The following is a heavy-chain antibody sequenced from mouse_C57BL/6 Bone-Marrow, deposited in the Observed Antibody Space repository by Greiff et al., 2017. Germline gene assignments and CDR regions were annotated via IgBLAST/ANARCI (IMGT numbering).Heavy chain of an antibody. CDR3: AIGWDYFDY. Sequence: VKLVESGPELVKPGASVQLSCKASGYTFTSYDINWVKQRPGQGLEWIGWIYPRDGSTKYNEKFKGKATLTVDKSSSTAYMQLSSLTSEDSAVYYCAIGWDYFDYWGQGTTLTVSS. CDR2: IYPRDGST. V-gene: IGHV1-85*01. CDR1: GYTFTSYD. J-gene: IGHJ2*01. D-gene: IGHD3-2*02.